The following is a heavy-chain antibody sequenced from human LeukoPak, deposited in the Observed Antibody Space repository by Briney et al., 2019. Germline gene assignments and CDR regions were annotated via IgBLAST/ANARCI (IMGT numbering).Heavy chain of an antibody. CDR3: ARAEWSNWYFDL. CDR2: IKQDGSEK. D-gene: IGHD3-3*01. J-gene: IGHJ2*01. V-gene: IGHV3-7*03. Sequence: GGSRRPSCAASGFTFSTFWMNWVRQAPGKGRGWVANIKQDGSEKYYVDSVKGRFTLSRDSAKNSLYLQMNSLRAEDTAVYYCARAEWSNWYFDLWGRGTLVTVSS. CDR1: GFTFSTFW.